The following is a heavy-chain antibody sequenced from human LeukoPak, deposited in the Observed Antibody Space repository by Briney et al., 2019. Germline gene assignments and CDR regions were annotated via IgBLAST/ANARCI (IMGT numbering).Heavy chain of an antibody. CDR1: GGSISSGSYY. J-gene: IGHJ4*02. CDR2: IYTSGST. D-gene: IGHD1-1*01. V-gene: IGHV4-61*02. CDR3: ASEGTTFSSFDY. Sequence: SETLSLTCTVSGGSISSGSYYWSWIRQPAGKGLEWIGRIYTSGSTNYNPSLKSRVTISVDTSKNQFSLKLNSVVATDTAVYYCASEGTTFSSFDYWGQGTLVTVSS.